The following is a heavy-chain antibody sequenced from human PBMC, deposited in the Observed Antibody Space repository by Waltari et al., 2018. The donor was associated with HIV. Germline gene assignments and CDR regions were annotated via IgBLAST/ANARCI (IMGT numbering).Heavy chain of an antibody. Sequence: QVQLVQSGAEVKKPGSSVKVSCKASGGTFSSYAISWVRQAPGQGLEWMGGIIPIFGTANYAQKFQGRVTITADESTSTAYMELSSLRSEDTAVYYCARFHYDFWSGYPISWFDPWGQGTLVTVSS. J-gene: IGHJ5*02. CDR3: ARFHYDFWSGYPISWFDP. D-gene: IGHD3-3*01. V-gene: IGHV1-69*01. CDR2: IIPIFGTA. CDR1: GGTFSSYA.